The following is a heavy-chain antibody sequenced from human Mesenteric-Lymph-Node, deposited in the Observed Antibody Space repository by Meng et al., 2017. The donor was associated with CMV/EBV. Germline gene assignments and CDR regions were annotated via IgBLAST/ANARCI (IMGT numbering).Heavy chain of an antibody. V-gene: IGHV1-2*06. D-gene: IGHD3-10*01. Sequence: KASGYTFTTYSISWVRQAPGQGLEWMGRINPNSGGTGYAQKFQGRVTMTRDTSISTAYMELSRLTSDDTAVYYCASLGSGSYYNPDYWGQGTLVTVSS. CDR1: GYTFTTYS. J-gene: IGHJ4*02. CDR3: ASLGSGSYYNPDY. CDR2: INPNSGGT.